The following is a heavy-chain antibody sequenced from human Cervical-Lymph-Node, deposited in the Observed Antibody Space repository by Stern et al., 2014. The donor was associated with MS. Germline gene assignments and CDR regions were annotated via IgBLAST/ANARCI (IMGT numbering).Heavy chain of an antibody. CDR3: VRAREGRYYYDSSGYYEY. CDR1: GYTFISYG. D-gene: IGHD3-22*01. CDR2: VSAYNGNT. V-gene: IGHV1-18*01. J-gene: IGHJ4*02. Sequence: VHLVESGAEVRKPGASVKVSCKASGYTFISYGISWVRQAPGQGLEWMGWVSAYNGNTNYAEKFHGRVTMTTETSTSTAYMELRSLRSDDTAVYYCVRAREGRYYYDSSGYYEYWGQGALVTVSS.